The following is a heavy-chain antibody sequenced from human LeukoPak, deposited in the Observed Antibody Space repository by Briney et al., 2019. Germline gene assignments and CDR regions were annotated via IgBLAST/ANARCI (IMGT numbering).Heavy chain of an antibody. V-gene: IGHV1-18*01. CDR2: ISAYNGNT. CDR1: GYTFTIYG. J-gene: IGHJ4*02. Sequence: ASVTVSFTASGYTFTIYGISWGRQAPGQGLEWMGWISAYNGNTNYAQKLQGRVTMTTDTSTSTAYMELRSLRSDDTAVYYCARDGGWDYDSSGYYSSYYFDYWGQGTLVTVSS. CDR3: ARDGGWDYDSSGYYSSYYFDY. D-gene: IGHD3-22*01.